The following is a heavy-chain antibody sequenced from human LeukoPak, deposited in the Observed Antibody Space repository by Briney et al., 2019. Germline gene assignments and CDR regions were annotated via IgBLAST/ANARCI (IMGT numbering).Heavy chain of an antibody. J-gene: IGHJ5*02. CDR2: IHYSGST. Sequence: ASETLSLTCTVSGGSISRGSYFWSWIRQPPGKGLEWIGYIHYSGSTNYNPSLKSRVTISVDTSKNQFSLKLSSVTAADTAVYYCARHPIGVGKFDPWGQGTLVTVSS. CDR1: GGSISRGSYF. V-gene: IGHV4-61*01. D-gene: IGHD3-22*01. CDR3: ARHPIGVGKFDP.